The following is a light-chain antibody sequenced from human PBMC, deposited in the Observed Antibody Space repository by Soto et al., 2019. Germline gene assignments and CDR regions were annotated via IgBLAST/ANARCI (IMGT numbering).Light chain of an antibody. CDR2: GNN. J-gene: IGLJ1*01. V-gene: IGLV1-40*01. CDR1: SSNIGAGYD. CDR3: QSYDSSLSGKV. Sequence: QLVLTQPPSVSGAPGQRVTISCTGSSSNIGAGYDVHWYQQFPGTAPKLLIYGNNNRPSGVPDRFSGSKSGTSASLVITGLQAEDEADYYCQSYDSSLSGKVFGTGTKVTVL.